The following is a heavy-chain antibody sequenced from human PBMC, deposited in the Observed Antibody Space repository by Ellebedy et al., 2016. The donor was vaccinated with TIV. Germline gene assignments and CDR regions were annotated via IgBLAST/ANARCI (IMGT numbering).Heavy chain of an antibody. CDR2: IYYSGST. CDR3: AGLVGYCSSTSCYAGIEGEYYFDY. J-gene: IGHJ4*02. D-gene: IGHD2-2*01. Sequence: MPSETLSLTCTVSGGSISSYYWSWIRQPPGKGLEWIGYIYYSGSTKYNPSLKSRVTISVDTSKNQFSLKLSSVTAADTAVYYCAGLVGYCSSTSCYAGIEGEYYFDYWGQGTLVTVSS. CDR1: GGSISSYY. V-gene: IGHV4-59*08.